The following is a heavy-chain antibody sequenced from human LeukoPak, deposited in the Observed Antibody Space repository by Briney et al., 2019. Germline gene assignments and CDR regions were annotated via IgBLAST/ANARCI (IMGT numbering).Heavy chain of an antibody. D-gene: IGHD3-10*01. V-gene: IGHV7-4-1*02. J-gene: IGHJ5*02. CDR1: GYTFIDYY. CDR3: ARDGLVRGVIITEPFDP. CDR2: INTNTGNP. Sequence: GASVKVSCKTSGYTFIDYYIHWVKQAPGQGLEWMGWINTNTGNPTYAQGFTGRFVFSLDTSVSTAYLQISSLKAEDTAVYYCARDGLVRGVIITEPFDPWGQGTLVTVSS.